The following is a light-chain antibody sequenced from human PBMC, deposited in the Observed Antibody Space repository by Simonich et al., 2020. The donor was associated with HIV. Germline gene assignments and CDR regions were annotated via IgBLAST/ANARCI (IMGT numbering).Light chain of an antibody. CDR3: MQSLQTIT. Sequence: DIVMTQSTLSLPVTPGEPAPTSCRSSQSVLHTNGNNYFDLYLQKPGQSPQLLIYLGSNRASGVPDRFSGSGSGTDFTLKISRVEAEDVGVYYCMQSLQTITFGQGTRLEIK. V-gene: IGKV2-28*01. J-gene: IGKJ5*01. CDR2: LGS. CDR1: QSVLHTNGNNY.